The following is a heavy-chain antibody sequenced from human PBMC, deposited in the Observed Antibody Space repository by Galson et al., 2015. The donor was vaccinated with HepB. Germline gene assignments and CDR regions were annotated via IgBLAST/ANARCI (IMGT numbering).Heavy chain of an antibody. CDR2: ISYDGSNK. CDR3: AKDLLMVRGVKDHSYYYYGMDV. D-gene: IGHD3-10*01. J-gene: IGHJ6*02. V-gene: IGHV3-30*18. CDR1: GFTFSSYG. Sequence: SLRLSCAASGFTFSSYGMHWVRQAPGKGLEWVAVISYDGSNKYYADSVKGRFTISRDNSKNTLYLQMNSLRAEDTAVYYCAKDLLMVRGVKDHSYYYYGMDVWGQGTTVTVSS.